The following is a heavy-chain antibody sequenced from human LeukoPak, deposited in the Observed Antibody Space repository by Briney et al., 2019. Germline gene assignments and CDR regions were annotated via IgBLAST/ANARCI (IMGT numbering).Heavy chain of an antibody. CDR3: ARGGAMPTYYYYYYYMDV. CDR1: GGTFSSYA. Sequence: ASVKVSCKASGGTFSSYAISWVRQAPGQGLEWMGRIIPIFGTANYAQKFQGRVTITADESTSTAYMELSSLRSEDTAVYYCARGGAMPTYYYYYYYMDVWGKGTTVTVSS. CDR2: IIPIFGTA. J-gene: IGHJ6*03. D-gene: IGHD2-2*01. V-gene: IGHV1-69*13.